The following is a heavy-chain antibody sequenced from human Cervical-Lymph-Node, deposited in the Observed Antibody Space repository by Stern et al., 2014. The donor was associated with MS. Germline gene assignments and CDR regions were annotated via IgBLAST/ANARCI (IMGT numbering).Heavy chain of an antibody. D-gene: IGHD6-13*01. CDR3: ARDSSSWYAIDY. J-gene: IGHJ4*02. CDR2: ISSSSSYI. Sequence: EEQLVESGGGLVKPGGSLRLSCAASGFTFSSYSMNLVRPAPGQGLEWVSSISSSSSYIYYADSVKGRFTISRDNAKNSLYLQMNSLRAEDTAVYYCARDSSSWYAIDYWGQGTLVTVSS. CDR1: GFTFSSYS. V-gene: IGHV3-21*01.